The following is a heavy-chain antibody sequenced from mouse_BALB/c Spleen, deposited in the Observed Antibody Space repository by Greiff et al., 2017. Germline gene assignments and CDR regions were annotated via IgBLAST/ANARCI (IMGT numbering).Heavy chain of an antibody. J-gene: IGHJ2*01. Sequence: EVQLQESGPGLVKPSQSLSLTCTVTGYSITSDYAWNWIRQFPGNKLEWMGYISYSGSTSYNPSLKSRISITRDTSKNQFFLQLNSVTTEDTATYYCARGGTGRYYFDYWGQGTTLTVSS. D-gene: IGHD4-1*01. CDR1: GYSITSDYA. CDR3: ARGGTGRYYFDY. V-gene: IGHV3-2*02. CDR2: ISYSGST.